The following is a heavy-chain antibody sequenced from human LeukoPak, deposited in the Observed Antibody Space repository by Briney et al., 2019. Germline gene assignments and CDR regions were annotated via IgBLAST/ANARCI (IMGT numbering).Heavy chain of an antibody. CDR1: GFIFSDYG. CDR2: IWNNGNNR. CDR3: TKDRSGTVQGSFGMDV. J-gene: IGHJ6*02. D-gene: IGHD3-10*01. V-gene: IGHV3-30*02. Sequence: PGGSLRLSCAASGFIFSDYGMHWVRQAPGKGLEWVAVIWNNGNNRYADSVRGRFTISRDDSKNTLYLQMNSLRGEDAAVYYCTKDRSGTVQGSFGMDVWGQGTTVTVSS.